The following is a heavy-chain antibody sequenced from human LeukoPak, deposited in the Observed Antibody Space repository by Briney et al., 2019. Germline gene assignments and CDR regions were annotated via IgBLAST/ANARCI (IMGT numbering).Heavy chain of an antibody. CDR2: ISSNGGST. V-gene: IGHV3-64D*09. Sequence: PGGSLRLSCSASGSAFSSSPMHWVRQAPGKGLEYVSTISSNGGSTFYADSVKGRFTISRDSSRNTLYLQMSSLRAEDTAVYYCVRRGHSYGFDYWGQGTLVTVSS. CDR3: VRRGHSYGFDY. J-gene: IGHJ4*02. D-gene: IGHD5-18*01. CDR1: GSAFSSSP.